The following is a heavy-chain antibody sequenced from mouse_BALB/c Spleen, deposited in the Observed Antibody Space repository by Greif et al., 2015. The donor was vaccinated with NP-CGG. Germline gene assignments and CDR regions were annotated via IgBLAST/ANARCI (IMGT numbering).Heavy chain of an antibody. V-gene: IGHV1-9*01. CDR1: GYTFSSYW. CDR3: AGGEYGNLYAMDY. J-gene: IGHJ4*01. D-gene: IGHD2-10*02. Sequence: VKLQESGAELMKPGASVKISCKATGYTFSSYWIEWVKQRPGQGLEWIGEILPGSGSTNYNEKFKGKATFTADTSSNTAYMQLSSLTSEDSAVYYCAGGEYGNLYAMDYWGQGTSVTVSS. CDR2: ILPGSGST.